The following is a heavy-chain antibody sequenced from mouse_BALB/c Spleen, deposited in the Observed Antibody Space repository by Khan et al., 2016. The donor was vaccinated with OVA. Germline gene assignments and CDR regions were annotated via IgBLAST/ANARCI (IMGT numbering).Heavy chain of an antibody. J-gene: IGHJ2*01. CDR3: ARSIMAN. Sequence: VQLQQSGPGLVKPSQSLSLTCTVTGYSITSDYAWNWIRQFPGIKLEWMGYISYSGSTSYNPSLKSRISITRDTSKNQFFLQLNSVTTEDTATYYCARSIMANWGQGTTLTVSS. CDR2: ISYSGST. CDR1: GYSITSDYA. V-gene: IGHV3-2*02.